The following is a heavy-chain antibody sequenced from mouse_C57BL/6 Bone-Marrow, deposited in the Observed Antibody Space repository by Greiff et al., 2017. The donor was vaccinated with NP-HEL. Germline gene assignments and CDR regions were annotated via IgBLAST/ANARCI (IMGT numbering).Heavy chain of an antibody. CDR2: INPNNGGT. CDR1: GYTFTDYY. CDR3: ARVKTALAMDY. V-gene: IGHV1-26*01. D-gene: IGHD3-2*01. J-gene: IGHJ4*01. Sequence: VQLQQSGPELVKPGASVKISCKASGYTFTDYYMNWVKQSHGKSLEWIGDINPNNGGTSYNQKFKGKATLTVDKSSSTAYMELRSLTSEDSAVYYCARVKTALAMDYWGQGTSVTVSS.